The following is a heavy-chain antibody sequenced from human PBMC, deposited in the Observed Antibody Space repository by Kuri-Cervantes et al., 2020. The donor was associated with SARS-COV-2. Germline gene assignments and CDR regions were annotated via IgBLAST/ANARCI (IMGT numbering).Heavy chain of an antibody. Sequence: SETLSLTCSVSGGSISSGDFSWNWIRQPPGKGLEWIGYIYGTGTTYNNPSLNSRVTISLDTSTNQFSLRLSSVTAADTAVYYCARGHGAAAFGLRYWFDPWGQGTLVTVSS. J-gene: IGHJ5*02. CDR2: IYGTGTT. D-gene: IGHD6-13*01. V-gene: IGHV4-30-4*08. CDR1: GGSISSGDFS. CDR3: ARGHGAAAFGLRYWFDP.